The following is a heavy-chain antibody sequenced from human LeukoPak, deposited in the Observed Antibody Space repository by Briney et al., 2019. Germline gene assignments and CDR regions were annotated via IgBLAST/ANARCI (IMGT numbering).Heavy chain of an antibody. CDR1: GFTFSSYA. D-gene: IGHD3-10*01. CDR3: ARGGARGQDYCPTDMDV. J-gene: IGHJ6*03. CDR2: ISYDGSNK. Sequence: GGSLRLSCAASGFTFSSYAMHWVRQAPGKGLEWVAVISYDGSNKYYADSVKGRFTISRDNSKNTLYLQMNSLRAEDTAVYYCARGGARGQDYCPTDMDVWGKGTTVTISS. V-gene: IGHV3-30-3*01.